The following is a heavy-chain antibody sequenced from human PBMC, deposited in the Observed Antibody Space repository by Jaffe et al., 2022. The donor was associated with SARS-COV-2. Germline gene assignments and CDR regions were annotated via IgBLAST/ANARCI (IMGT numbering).Heavy chain of an antibody. J-gene: IGHJ4*02. D-gene: IGHD3-22*01. V-gene: IGHV3-21*01. Sequence: EVQLVESGGGLVKPGGSLRLSCAASGFTFSSYSMNWVRQAPGKGLEWVSSISSSSSYIYYADSVKGRFTISRDNAKNSLYLQMNSLRAEDTAVYYCAREIGHYDSSGYSLVWGQGTLVTVSS. CDR3: AREIGHYDSSGYSLV. CDR1: GFTFSSYS. CDR2: ISSSSSYI.